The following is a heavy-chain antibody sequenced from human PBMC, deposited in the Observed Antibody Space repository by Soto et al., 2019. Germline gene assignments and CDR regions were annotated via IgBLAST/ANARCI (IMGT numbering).Heavy chain of an antibody. D-gene: IGHD7-27*01. CDR2: IDTSGSTT. Sequence: EVQLVESGGGLVQPGGSLRLSCAASGFTFSSYSMSWVRQGPGKGLEWVSYIDTSGSTTYYADSVKGRFAISRDNAKNSLYLQVNILRDEDTAVYYCARDRLTGDRREAFDIWGQGTMVTVSS. CDR1: GFTFSSYS. CDR3: ARDRLTGDRREAFDI. V-gene: IGHV3-48*02. J-gene: IGHJ3*02.